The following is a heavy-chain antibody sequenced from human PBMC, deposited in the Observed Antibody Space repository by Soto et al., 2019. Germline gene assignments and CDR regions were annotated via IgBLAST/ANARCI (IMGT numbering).Heavy chain of an antibody. CDR1: GFSLSNAGLG. CDR2: SFSNDEK. D-gene: IGHD6-13*01. CDR3: ASTYSTSWYWFDS. V-gene: IGHV2-26*04. Sequence: QVTVKESGPVLVKPTETLTLTCTVSGFSLSNAGLGVSWIRQPPGKALEWLAHSFSNDEKSYSTSLKSKLTISKDTSKSHVVLTMTNMAPVDTATYYCASTYSTSWYWFDSWGQGTLVTVSS. J-gene: IGHJ5*01.